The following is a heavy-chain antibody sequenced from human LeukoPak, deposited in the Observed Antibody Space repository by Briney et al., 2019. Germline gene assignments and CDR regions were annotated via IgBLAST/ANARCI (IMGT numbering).Heavy chain of an antibody. V-gene: IGHV4-39*01. D-gene: IGHD3-9*01. J-gene: IGHJ4*02. CDR1: GGSISSRSYY. CDR3: ARQGYDILTGYYGVCDY. Sequence: SETLSLTCTVSGGSISSRSYYWGWIRQPPGKGLEWSGSIYYSGSTYYKPSLKSRVTISVDTSKNQFSLKLSSVTAADTAVYYCARQGYDILTGYYGVCDYWGQGTLVTVSS. CDR2: IYYSGST.